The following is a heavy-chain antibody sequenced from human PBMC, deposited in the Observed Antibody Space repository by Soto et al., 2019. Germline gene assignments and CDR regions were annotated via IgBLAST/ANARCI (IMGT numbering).Heavy chain of an antibody. CDR2: VFPSGSV. J-gene: IGHJ6*02. CDR3: AREDDGGDRDYYGLDV. Sequence: QVQLQQSGPGLVKPSQTLSLTCTVSGGSISGDYYHWTWIRQSPVKGLEWIGYVFPSGSVLYNQCLKSRLSIAVDTSKNKFSLRLSSVTAADTAVYFCAREDDGGDRDYYGLDVWGQGTTVTVSS. V-gene: IGHV4-30-4*08. D-gene: IGHD4-17*01. CDR1: GGSISGDYYH.